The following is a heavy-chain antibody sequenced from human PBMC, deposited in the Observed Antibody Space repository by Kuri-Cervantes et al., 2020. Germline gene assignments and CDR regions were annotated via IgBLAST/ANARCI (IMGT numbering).Heavy chain of an antibody. D-gene: IGHD3-10*01. CDR1: GGFFSGYY. CDR3: ARDSGNPMRFGESLFGVHYYGMDV. Sequence: GSLSLSCAVDGGFFSGYYWSGLRQPPGKGLEWIGESNHSGSTNYNPSLKSRVTISVDTSKNQFSLKLSSVTAADTAVYYCARDSGNPMRFGESLFGVHYYGMDVWGQGTTVTVSS. CDR2: SNHSGST. V-gene: IGHV4-34*01. J-gene: IGHJ6*02.